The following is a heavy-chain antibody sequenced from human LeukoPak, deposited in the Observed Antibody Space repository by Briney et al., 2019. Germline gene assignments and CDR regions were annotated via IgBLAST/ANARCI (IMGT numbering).Heavy chain of an antibody. Sequence: SVKVSCKASGITFTSSAVQWVRQARGQRLEWIGWIVVGSGNTNYAQKFQERVTITRDMSTSTAYMELSSLRSEDTAVYYCAAEVSVGVHYYFDYWGQGTLVTVSS. CDR2: IVVGSGNT. V-gene: IGHV1-58*01. J-gene: IGHJ4*02. CDR3: AAEVSVGVHYYFDY. CDR1: GITFTSSA. D-gene: IGHD1-26*01.